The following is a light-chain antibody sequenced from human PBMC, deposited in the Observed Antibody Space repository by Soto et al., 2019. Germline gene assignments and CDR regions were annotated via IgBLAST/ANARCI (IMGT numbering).Light chain of an antibody. J-gene: IGKJ2*01. V-gene: IGKV1-5*01. CDR2: DAS. CDR1: QPISSW. CDR3: QQYYSYPYT. Sequence: DIQMTQSPPTLSASVGDRVTITCRASQPISSWLAWYHQKPGKAPKLLIYDASNLESGVPSRFSGSGSGTDFTLTISCLQSEDFATYYCQQYYSYPYTFGQGTKLEIK.